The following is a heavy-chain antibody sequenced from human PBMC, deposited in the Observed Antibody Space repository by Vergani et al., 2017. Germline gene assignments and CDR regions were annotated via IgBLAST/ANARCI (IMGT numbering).Heavy chain of an antibody. CDR2: VSHSGDT. D-gene: IGHD3-10*01. V-gene: IGHV4-38-2*01. CDR1: GDSISSGNN. J-gene: IGHJ4*02. Sequence: QVNLQESGPGLVKPSETLSLTCAVSGDSISSGNNWGWIRQPPGKGLEWISSVSHSGDTYFNPSLKSRVTISVDTSKNLISLKLNSVTAADTALYYCARHGGSGNFYHLFDSWGQGTLVTVSS. CDR3: ARHGGSGNFYHLFDS.